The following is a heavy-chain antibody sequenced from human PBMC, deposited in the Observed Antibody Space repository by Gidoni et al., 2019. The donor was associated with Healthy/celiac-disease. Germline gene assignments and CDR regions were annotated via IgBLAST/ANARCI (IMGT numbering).Heavy chain of an antibody. D-gene: IGHD2-21*02. V-gene: IGHV1-24*01. CDR1: GYTLTALS. CDR3: ATMGRGLVVTYWYYGMDV. J-gene: IGHJ6*02. CDR2: FDPEDGET. Sequence: QVQLVQSGAEVKKPGASVKVSCKVSGYTLTALSMHWVRQAPGKGLEWMGGFDPEDGETIYAQKFQGRVTMTEDTSTDTAYMELSSLRSEDTAVYYCATMGRGLVVTYWYYGMDVWGQGTTVTVSS.